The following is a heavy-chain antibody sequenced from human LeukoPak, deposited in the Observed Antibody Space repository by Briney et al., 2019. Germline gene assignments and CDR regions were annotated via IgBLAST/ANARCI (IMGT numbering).Heavy chain of an antibody. Sequence: AASVKVSCKVSGYTLSELSMNWMRQAPGKGLEWMGGFDPEDGETIYAQKFQGRVTMTEDTSTDTAYMELSSLRSEDTAVYYCATYFAKFWSGKLDWGQGTLVTVSS. V-gene: IGHV1-24*01. CDR2: FDPEDGET. J-gene: IGHJ4*02. CDR1: GYTLSELS. D-gene: IGHD3-3*01. CDR3: ATYFAKFWSGKLD.